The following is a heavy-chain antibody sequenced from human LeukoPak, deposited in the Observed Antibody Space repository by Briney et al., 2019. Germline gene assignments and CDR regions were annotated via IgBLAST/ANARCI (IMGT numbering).Heavy chain of an antibody. Sequence: ASVKVSCKASGYTFTSHGISWVRQAPGQGLEWMGWISAYNGNTNYAQKLQGRVTMTTDTSTSTAYMELRSLRSDDTAVYYCARAGYCSSTSCYHQPNNWFDPWGQGTLVTVSS. V-gene: IGHV1-18*01. CDR3: ARAGYCSSTSCYHQPNNWFDP. CDR1: GYTFTSHG. J-gene: IGHJ5*02. D-gene: IGHD2-2*01. CDR2: ISAYNGNT.